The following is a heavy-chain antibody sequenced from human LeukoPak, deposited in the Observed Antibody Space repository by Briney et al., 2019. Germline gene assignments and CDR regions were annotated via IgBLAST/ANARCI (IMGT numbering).Heavy chain of an antibody. Sequence: GGSLRLSCAASGFTFSSYSMNWVRQAPGKGLEWVSYISSSSSTIYYADSVKGRFTISRDNAKNSLYLQMNSLRAEDTAVYYCARDFHRRLYDSSAYHPYWGQGTLVTVSS. V-gene: IGHV3-48*01. CDR2: ISSSSSTI. J-gene: IGHJ4*02. D-gene: IGHD3-22*01. CDR1: GFTFSSYS. CDR3: ARDFHRRLYDSSAYHPY.